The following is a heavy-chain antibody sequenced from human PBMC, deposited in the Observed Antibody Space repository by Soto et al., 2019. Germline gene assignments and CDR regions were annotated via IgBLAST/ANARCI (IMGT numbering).Heavy chain of an antibody. J-gene: IGHJ4*02. Sequence: PGEPRRTPGKGPGNSFTSYRISGVRQMPGKGLEWMGRIDPSDSYTNYSPSFQGHVTISADKSISTAYLQWSSLKASDTAMYYCARLRYDSSGYYYSFDYWGQGTLVTVSS. CDR3: ARLRYDSSGYYYSFDY. CDR1: GNSFTSYR. D-gene: IGHD3-22*01. V-gene: IGHV5-10-1*01. CDR2: IDPSDSYT.